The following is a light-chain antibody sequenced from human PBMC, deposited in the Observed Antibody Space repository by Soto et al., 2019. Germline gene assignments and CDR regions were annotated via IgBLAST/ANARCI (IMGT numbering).Light chain of an antibody. V-gene: IGKV2-28*01. CDR3: MQPLENFPT. J-gene: IGKJ1*01. CDR2: LGS. CDR1: ARLLHKNGYNY. Sequence: IVMTQSPLSLSVTPGEAASISCMSSARLLHKNGYNYVDWYMQKPGQSPQLLIYLGSNRASGVPDRFSGSGSDTYFTLEISRVEADDVCVYYFMQPLENFPTFGQWPK.